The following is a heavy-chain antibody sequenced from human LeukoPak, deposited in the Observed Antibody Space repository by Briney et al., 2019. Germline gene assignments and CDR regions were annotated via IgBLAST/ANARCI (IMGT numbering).Heavy chain of an antibody. CDR3: ARELLGYCSGGSCYLDY. CDR2: ISGGGGST. D-gene: IGHD2-15*01. V-gene: IGHV3-23*01. J-gene: IGHJ4*02. Sequence: PGGSLRLSCAASGFTFSNHAMSWVRQAPGKGLEWVSTISGGGGSTYYADSVKGRFTISRDNAKNSLYLQMNSLRAEDTAVYYCARELLGYCSGGSCYLDYWGQGTLVTVSS. CDR1: GFTFSNHA.